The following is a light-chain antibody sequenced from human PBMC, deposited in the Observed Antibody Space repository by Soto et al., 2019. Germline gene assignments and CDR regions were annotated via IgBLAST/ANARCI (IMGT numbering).Light chain of an antibody. J-gene: IGKJ5*01. CDR2: KAS. CDR3: QQRHMWPIT. CDR1: QTISTW. V-gene: IGKV1-5*03. Sequence: DIQMTQSPSTLSGAVGERVTISCRASQTISTWLAWYQQKPGKAPKLLIYKASTLKSGIPSRFSGSGSGTEFTLTISSLEPEDSAVYYCQQRHMWPITFGQGTRLEIK.